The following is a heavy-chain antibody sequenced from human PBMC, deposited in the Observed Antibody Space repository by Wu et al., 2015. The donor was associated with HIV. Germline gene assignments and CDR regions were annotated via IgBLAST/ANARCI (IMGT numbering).Heavy chain of an antibody. V-gene: IGHV4-30-4*08. CDR3: ARDLRREVWSRGYVYYYYMDV. J-gene: IGHJ6*03. CDR2: ITHNGDS. D-gene: IGHD3-3*01. Sequence: QVQLQESGPGLAKPSQTLTLTCTVSGGSISGDNSYWSWIRQPPGKGLEWIGYITHNGDSVYNPSLKSRLQMSLDTSKNQLSLRLSSLTATDTAVYYCARDLRREVWSRGYVYYYYMDVWGKGTTVTVSS. CDR1: GGSISGDNSY.